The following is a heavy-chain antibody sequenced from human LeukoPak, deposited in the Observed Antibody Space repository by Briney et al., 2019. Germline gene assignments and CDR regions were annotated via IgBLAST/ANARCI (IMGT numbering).Heavy chain of an antibody. Sequence: PSETLSLTCDVSGGSISRTNWWSWFRQSPGQGLEWIGEISLSGRTNYNPSLQSRVTMSLDESKNQLSLDLASVTAADTAVYYCSRESGAFSPFGYWGQETLDTVHS. D-gene: IGHD1-26*01. J-gene: IGHJ4*02. CDR3: SRESGAFSPFGY. CDR1: GGSISRTNW. V-gene: IGHV4-4*02. CDR2: ISLSGRT.